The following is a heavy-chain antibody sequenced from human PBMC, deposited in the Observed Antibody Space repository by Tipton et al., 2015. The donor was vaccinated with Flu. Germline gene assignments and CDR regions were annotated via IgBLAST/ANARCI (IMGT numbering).Heavy chain of an antibody. D-gene: IGHD4-17*01. J-gene: IGHJ5*02. CDR2: IHRSGST. Sequence: TLSLTCAVSGDSISSDYFWGWIRQPPGKGLEWIATIHRSGSTKYNPSLKSRVTISVDTSKNQFSLEMRSVTAADMAVYYCARDYGDLNWFDPWGQGTPDTVSS. CDR3: ARDYGDLNWFDP. CDR1: GDSISSDYF. V-gene: IGHV4-38-2*02.